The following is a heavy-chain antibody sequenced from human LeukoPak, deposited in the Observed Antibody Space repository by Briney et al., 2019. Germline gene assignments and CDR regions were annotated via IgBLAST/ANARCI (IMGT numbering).Heavy chain of an antibody. CDR2: IYYSGST. V-gene: IGHV4-30-4*01. CDR3: ARVDYSGYGYHFDY. CDR1: GGSINTGDYY. J-gene: IGHJ4*02. Sequence: SETLSLTCTVSGGSINTGDYYWSWIRQPPGKGLEWIGYIYYSGSTYYNPSLKSRVTISVDTSKNQFSLKLSSVTAADTAVYYCARVDYSGYGYHFDYWGQGTLVTVSS. D-gene: IGHD5-12*01.